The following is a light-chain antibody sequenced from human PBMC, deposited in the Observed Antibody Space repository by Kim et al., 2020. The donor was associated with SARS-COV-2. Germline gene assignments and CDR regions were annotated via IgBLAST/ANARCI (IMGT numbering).Light chain of an antibody. Sequence: DIQLTQSPSTLSASVGDRVTITCRASQNVLTWLAWYQQKPGKAPELLIYEASTLETGVSSRFNGSGSGTDFTLTIASLHPDDVATYYCPQYLAYSYTFGQGTKLEIK. CDR3: PQYLAYSYT. J-gene: IGKJ2*01. CDR1: QNVLTW. CDR2: EAS. V-gene: IGKV1-5*03.